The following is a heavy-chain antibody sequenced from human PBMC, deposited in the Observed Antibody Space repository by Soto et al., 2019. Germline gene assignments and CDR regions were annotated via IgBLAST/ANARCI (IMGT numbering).Heavy chain of an antibody. CDR2: INADGGST. CDR3: IKVLTRGVGVPRFYFDS. CDR1: GFTFSKDW. Sequence: PGGSLRLSCAASGFTFSKDWMHWVRQAPGKGLEWVSRINADGGSTHYADSVRGRFTISRDNAKNTLFLQLNSLRVEDTAIYYCIKVLTRGVGVPRFYFDSWGQGTLVTVSS. D-gene: IGHD3-9*01. J-gene: IGHJ4*02. V-gene: IGHV3-74*01.